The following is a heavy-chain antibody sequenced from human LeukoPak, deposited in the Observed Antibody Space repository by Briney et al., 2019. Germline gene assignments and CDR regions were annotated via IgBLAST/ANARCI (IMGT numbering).Heavy chain of an antibody. J-gene: IGHJ4*02. CDR1: GFTFDEYA. CDR3: PRLGYAYGYPLLDY. CDR2: IRSKAYGGTT. D-gene: IGHD5-18*01. Sequence: GGSLRLSCTASGFTFDEYAMSWVRQAPGKGLEWIGLIRSKAYGGTTEYAASVKGRFIISRDDSKSIAYLQMDSLKTEDTAVYYCPRLGYAYGYPLLDYWGQGTLVTVSS. V-gene: IGHV3-49*04.